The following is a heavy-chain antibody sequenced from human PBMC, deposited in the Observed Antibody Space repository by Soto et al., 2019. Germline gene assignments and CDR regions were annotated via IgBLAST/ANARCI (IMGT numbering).Heavy chain of an antibody. J-gene: IGHJ3*02. CDR2: INPNSGGT. CDR1: GYTFTGYY. CDR3: ARGGKTYYYDSSGYPYAFDI. Sequence: GPSVKVSCKASGYTFTGYYMHWVRQAPGQGLEWMGWINPNSGGTNYAQKFQGWVTMTRDTSISTAYMELSRLRSDDTAVYYCARGGKTYYYDSSGYPYAFDIWGQGTMVTVSS. D-gene: IGHD3-22*01. V-gene: IGHV1-2*04.